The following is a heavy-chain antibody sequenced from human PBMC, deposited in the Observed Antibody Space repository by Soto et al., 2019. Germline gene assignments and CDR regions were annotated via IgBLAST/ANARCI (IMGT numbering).Heavy chain of an antibody. J-gene: IGHJ4*02. V-gene: IGHV4-31*03. CDR3: ARVLRGYSYGRLDH. Sequence: SETLSLTCTVSGGSISSGGYYWSWIRQHPGKGLEWIGYIYYSGSTYYNPSLKSRVTISVDTSKNQFSLKLSSVTAADTAVYYCARVLRGYSYGRLDHWGQGTLVTVSS. CDR2: IYYSGST. D-gene: IGHD5-18*01. CDR1: GGSISSGGYY.